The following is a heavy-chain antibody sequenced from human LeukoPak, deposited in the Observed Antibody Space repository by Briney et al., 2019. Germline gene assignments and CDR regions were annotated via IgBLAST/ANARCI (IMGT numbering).Heavy chain of an antibody. V-gene: IGHV4-59*13. J-gene: IGHJ4*02. Sequence: SETLSLTCTVPRGSISSYYWSWIRQSPGKGLEWIGYVSDRGGTNYNPSLKSRVTISVDTSKNQFSLKLRSVTAADTAVYYCARDGGYDRPGIDYWGQGTLVTVSS. CDR2: VSDRGGT. D-gene: IGHD5-12*01. CDR1: RGSISSYY. CDR3: ARDGGYDRPGIDY.